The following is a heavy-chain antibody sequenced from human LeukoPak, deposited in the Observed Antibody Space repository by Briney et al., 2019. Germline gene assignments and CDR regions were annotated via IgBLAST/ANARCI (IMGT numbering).Heavy chain of an antibody. V-gene: IGHV3-11*01. D-gene: IGHD1-26*01. J-gene: IGHJ4*02. CDR3: AKDPYSGSYYDY. CDR2: ITNGGSTI. Sequence: GSLRLSCAASGFTFSDYNMNWVRQAPGKGLEWVSYITNGGSTIHHADSVKGRFTISRDNAKKTLYLQMNSLRAEDTAVYYCAKDPYSGSYYDYWGQGTLVTVSS. CDR1: GFTFSDYN.